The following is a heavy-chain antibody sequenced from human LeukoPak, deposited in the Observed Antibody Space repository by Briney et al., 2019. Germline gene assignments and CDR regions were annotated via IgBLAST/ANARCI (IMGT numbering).Heavy chain of an antibody. CDR1: GFTFNYYA. J-gene: IGHJ4*02. D-gene: IGHD5-18*01. Sequence: TGGSLRLSCAASGFTFNYYAMSWVRQAPGKGLEWVSGISDNEGSTYYTGSVKGRFTISRDNTKNTVYLQMNNLRPDDTAVYFCARHDSFIPYWGQGTLVTVSS. CDR3: ARHDSFIPY. CDR2: ISDNEGST. V-gene: IGHV3-23*01.